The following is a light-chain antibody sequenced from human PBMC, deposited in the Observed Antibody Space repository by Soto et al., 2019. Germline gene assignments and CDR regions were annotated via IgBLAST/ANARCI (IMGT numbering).Light chain of an antibody. V-gene: IGKV3-20*01. J-gene: IGKJ1*01. CDR1: QSVSNN. Sequence: EIVLTQSPDTLSWSPGARATLSCRASQSVSNNLAWYQQKPGQAPRLLIYGASSRATGIPDRFSGSGSGTDFTLTISRLEPEDFEVYYCQQYGSSPWTFGQGTTV. CDR2: GAS. CDR3: QQYGSSPWT.